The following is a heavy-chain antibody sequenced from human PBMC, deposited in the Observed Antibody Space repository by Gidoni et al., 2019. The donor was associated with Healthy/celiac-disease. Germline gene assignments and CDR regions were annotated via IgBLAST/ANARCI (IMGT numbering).Heavy chain of an antibody. Sequence: QVQLVESGGGVVQPGRSLRLSCAASGFTFSSYAMHWVRQAPGKGLEWVAVISYDGSNKYYADSVKGRFTISRDNSKNTLYLQMNSLRAEDTAVYYCARDSKWLLLFYFDYWGQGTLVTVSS. D-gene: IGHD3-22*01. CDR3: ARDSKWLLLFYFDY. CDR2: ISYDGSNK. CDR1: GFTFSSYA. J-gene: IGHJ4*02. V-gene: IGHV3-30-3*01.